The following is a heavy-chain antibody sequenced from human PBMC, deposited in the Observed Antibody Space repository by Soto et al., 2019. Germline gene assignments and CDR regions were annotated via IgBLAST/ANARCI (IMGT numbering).Heavy chain of an antibody. CDR1: GGSISSYY. CDR2: IYYSGST. Sequence: SETLSLTCTVSGGSISSYYWSWIRQPPGKGLEWIGYIYYSGSTNYNPSLKSRVTISVDTSKNQFSLKLSSVTAADTAVYYCARRSYDFWSGYDWFDPWGQGTLVTFSS. CDR3: ARRSYDFWSGYDWFDP. D-gene: IGHD3-3*01. V-gene: IGHV4-59*01. J-gene: IGHJ5*02.